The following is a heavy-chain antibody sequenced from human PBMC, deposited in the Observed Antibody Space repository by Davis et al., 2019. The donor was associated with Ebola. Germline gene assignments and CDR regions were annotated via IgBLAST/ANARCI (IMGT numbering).Heavy chain of an antibody. V-gene: IGHV1-69*06. CDR3: ARDQGTTVTKYYTYYYGMDV. CDR1: GYTFTSYA. Sequence: AASVTVSCKASGYTFTSYAISWVRQAPGQGLEWLGGIIPMFGTAIYAQKFQDRVTITADKFTSTAYMELRSLRSEDTAVYYCARDQGTTVTKYYTYYYGMDVWGKGTTVTVSS. CDR2: IIPMFGTA. J-gene: IGHJ6*04. D-gene: IGHD4-17*01.